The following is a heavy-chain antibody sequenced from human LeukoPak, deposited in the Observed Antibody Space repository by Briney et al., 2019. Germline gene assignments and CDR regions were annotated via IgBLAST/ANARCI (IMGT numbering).Heavy chain of an antibody. Sequence: GGSLRLSCAASGFTFSSYSMNWVRQAPGKGLEWVSSISSSSSHIYYADSVKGRFTISRDNAKNSLYLQMNSLRAEDTAVYYCARETPFDPWGQGTLVTVSS. V-gene: IGHV3-21*01. J-gene: IGHJ5*02. CDR2: ISSSSSHI. CDR3: ARETPFDP. CDR1: GFTFSSYS.